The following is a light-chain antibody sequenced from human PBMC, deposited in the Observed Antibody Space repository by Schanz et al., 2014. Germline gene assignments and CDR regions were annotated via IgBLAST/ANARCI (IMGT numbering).Light chain of an antibody. CDR1: QSVGTSF. V-gene: IGKV3D-7*01. J-gene: IGKJ4*01. CDR2: GAS. CDR3: QQYYSTPLT. Sequence: EIVLVQSPDTLSLSPGERATLSCRPSQSVGTSFLGWYQQKPGQAPRLLIYGASTRATGIPARFSGSGSGTDFTLTISSLQAEDVAVYYCQQYYSTPLTFGGGTKVDIK.